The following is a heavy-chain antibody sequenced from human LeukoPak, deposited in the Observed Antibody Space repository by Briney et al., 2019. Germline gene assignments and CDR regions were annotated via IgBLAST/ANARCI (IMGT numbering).Heavy chain of an antibody. V-gene: IGHV3-9*01. CDR2: ISWNSGSI. CDR1: GFTFDDYA. J-gene: IGHJ4*02. Sequence: GRSLRLSCAASGFTFDDYAMHWVRQAPGKGLEWVSGISWNSGSIGYADSVKGRFTISRDNARNTLYLQMNSLGAEDTGVYFCARDYEVGSPFDSWGQGTLVTVSS. D-gene: IGHD3-3*01. CDR3: ARDYEVGSPFDS.